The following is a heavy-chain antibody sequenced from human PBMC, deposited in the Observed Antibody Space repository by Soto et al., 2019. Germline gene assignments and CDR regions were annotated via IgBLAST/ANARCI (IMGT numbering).Heavy chain of an antibody. CDR1: GGSISSGGYY. Sequence: SETLSLTCTVSGGSISSGGYYWSWIRQHPGKGLEWIGYIYYSGSTYYNPSLKSRVTISVDTSKNQFSLKLSSVTAADTAVYYCARRLNYDILTGYYNYYYYGMDVWGQGTTVTVSS. CDR3: ARRLNYDILTGYYNYYYYGMDV. J-gene: IGHJ6*02. CDR2: IYYSGST. D-gene: IGHD3-9*01. V-gene: IGHV4-31*03.